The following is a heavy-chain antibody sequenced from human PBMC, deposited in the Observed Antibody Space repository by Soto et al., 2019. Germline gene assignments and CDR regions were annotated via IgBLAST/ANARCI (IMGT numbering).Heavy chain of an antibody. CDR3: AISPSYDFWSGYPYYYYGMDV. D-gene: IGHD3-3*01. CDR2: IYYSGST. J-gene: IGHJ6*02. Sequence: PSETLSLTCTVSGGSVSSGSYYWSWIRQPPGKGLEWIGYIYYSGSTNYNPSLKSRVTISVDTSKNQFSLKLSSVTAADTAVYYCAISPSYDFWSGYPYYYYGMDVWGQGTTVTVSS. V-gene: IGHV4-61*01. CDR1: GGSVSSGSYY.